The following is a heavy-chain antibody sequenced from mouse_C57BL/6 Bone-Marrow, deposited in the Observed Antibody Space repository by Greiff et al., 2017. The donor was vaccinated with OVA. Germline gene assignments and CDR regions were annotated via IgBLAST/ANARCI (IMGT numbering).Heavy chain of an antibody. CDR1: GFNIKDDY. D-gene: IGHD1-1*01. V-gene: IGHV14-4*01. J-gene: IGHJ3*01. Sequence: EVQLQQSGAELVRPGASVKVSCTASGFNIKDDYMHWVKQRPEQGLEWIGWIDPENGDTEYASKFQGKATITADTSSNTAYLQLSSLTSEDTAVYYCTTFGSSYGVAYWGQGTLVTVSA. CDR2: IDPENGDT. CDR3: TTFGSSYGVAY.